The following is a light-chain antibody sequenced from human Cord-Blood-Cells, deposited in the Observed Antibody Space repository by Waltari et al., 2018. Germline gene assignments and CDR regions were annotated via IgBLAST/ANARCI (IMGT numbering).Light chain of an antibody. CDR3: QQYYSTPT. CDR1: QSVLYSSNNKNY. V-gene: IGKV4-1*01. CDR2: WAS. J-gene: IGKJ2*01. Sequence: DIVMTQSPDSLAASLGERATLNCKSSQSVLYSSNNKNYLAWYQQKPGQPPKLLIYWASTRESGVPDRFSGSGSGTDFTLTISSLQAEDVAVYYCQQYYSTPTFGQGTKLEIK.